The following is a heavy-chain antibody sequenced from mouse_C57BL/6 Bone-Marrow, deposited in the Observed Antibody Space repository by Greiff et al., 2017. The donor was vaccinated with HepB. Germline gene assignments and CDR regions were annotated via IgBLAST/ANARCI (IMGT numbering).Heavy chain of an antibody. J-gene: IGHJ1*03. CDR2: ISYSGST. D-gene: IGHD2-3*01. CDR3: ARDRGGYYDWYFDV. Sequence: EVQLQQSGPGMVKPSQSLSLTCTVTGYSITSGYDWHWIRHFPGNKLEWMGYISYSGSTNYNPSLKSRISITHDTSKNHFFLKLNSVTTEDTATYYCARDRGGYYDWYFDVWGTGTMVTVSS. V-gene: IGHV3-1*01. CDR1: GYSITSGYD.